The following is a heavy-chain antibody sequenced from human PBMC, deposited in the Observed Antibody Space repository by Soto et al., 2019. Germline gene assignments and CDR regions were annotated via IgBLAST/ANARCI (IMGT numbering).Heavy chain of an antibody. CDR2: INPNSGGT. V-gene: IGHV1-2*04. CDR3: ARGTGTTAFYYGMDV. Sequence: GASVKVSCKASGYTFTGYYMHWVRQAPGQGLEWMGWINPNSGGTNYAQKFQGWVTMTRDTSISTAYMELSRLRSDDTAVYYCARGTGTTAFYYGMDVWGQGTPVTVSS. J-gene: IGHJ6*02. CDR1: GYTFTGYY. D-gene: IGHD1-1*01.